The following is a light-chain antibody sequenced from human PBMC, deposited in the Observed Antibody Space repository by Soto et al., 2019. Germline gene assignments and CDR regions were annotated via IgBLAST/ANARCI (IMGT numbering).Light chain of an antibody. CDR1: QSVGSSY. J-gene: IGKJ1*01. CDR3: QQYGSSPST. Sequence: EIVLTQSPGTLSLSPGESATLSCRASQSVGSSYLAWYRQKPGQAPRLLIYGASSRAAGIPDRFSGGGSGTDFTRSISRLGAEDFAVYYCQQYGSSPSTFGQGNKVEIQ. CDR2: GAS. V-gene: IGKV3-20*01.